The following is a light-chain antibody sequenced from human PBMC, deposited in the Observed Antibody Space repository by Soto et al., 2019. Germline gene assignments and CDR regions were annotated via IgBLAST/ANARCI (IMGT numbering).Light chain of an antibody. CDR3: QQRSNRLPR. CDR1: QSVNNY. Sequence: DIVVKLSPSTLSLTTGERATLTCRASQSVNNYLAWYQQKPGRAPRLLIYDASIRPTGIPARFSGSGSGTDFTLTISYLEPEDFTVYYCQQRSNRLPRFGHVT. J-gene: IGKJ2*01. CDR2: DAS. V-gene: IGKV3-11*01.